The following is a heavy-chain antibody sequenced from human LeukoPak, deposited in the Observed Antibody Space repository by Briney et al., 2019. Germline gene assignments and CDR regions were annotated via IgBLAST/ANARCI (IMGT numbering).Heavy chain of an antibody. CDR2: INHSGST. D-gene: IGHD2-15*01. V-gene: IGHV4-34*01. Sequence: KPSETLSLTCAVYGGSFSGYYWSWIRQPPGKGLEWIGEINHSGSTNYNPSLKSRVTISVDTSKNQFSLKLSSVTAADTAVYYCARVVVVAAGYDYWGQGTLVTVSS. CDR3: ARVVVVAAGYDY. CDR1: GGSFSGYY. J-gene: IGHJ4*02.